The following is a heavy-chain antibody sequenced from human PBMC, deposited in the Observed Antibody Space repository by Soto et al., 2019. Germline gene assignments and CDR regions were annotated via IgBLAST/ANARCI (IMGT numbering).Heavy chain of an antibody. Sequence: ASVKVSCKAAGYTFAIYDINWVRQATGQGLEWMGWMNPNSGNTGYAQKFQGRVTMTRNTSISTAYMELSSLRSEDTAVYYCARGGYCSGGSCYSGRADAFDIWGQGTMVTVSS. J-gene: IGHJ3*02. D-gene: IGHD2-15*01. CDR2: MNPNSGNT. CDR1: GYTFAIYD. CDR3: ARGGYCSGGSCYSGRADAFDI. V-gene: IGHV1-8*01.